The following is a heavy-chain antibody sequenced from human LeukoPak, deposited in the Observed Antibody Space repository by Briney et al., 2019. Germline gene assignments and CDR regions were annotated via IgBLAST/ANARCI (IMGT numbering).Heavy chain of an antibody. CDR3: ARVSGSGGAFDY. Sequence: ASVKVSCKASGYTFTGYYMHWVRQAPGQGLEWMGRINPNSGGTNYAQKFQGRVTMTRDTSISTAYMGLSRLRSDDTAVYYCARVSGSGGAFDYWGQGTLVTVSS. CDR1: GYTFTGYY. CDR2: INPNSGGT. D-gene: IGHD6-19*01. J-gene: IGHJ4*02. V-gene: IGHV1-2*06.